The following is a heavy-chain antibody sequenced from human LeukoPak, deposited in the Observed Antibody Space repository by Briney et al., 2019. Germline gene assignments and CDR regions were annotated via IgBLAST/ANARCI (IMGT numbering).Heavy chain of an antibody. CDR3: ASGGQLWLRGAFDI. CDR2: INHSGST. D-gene: IGHD5-18*01. J-gene: IGHJ3*02. Sequence: SETLSLTCAVYGGSFSGYYWSWIRQPPGKGLEWIGEINHSGSTNYNPSLKSRVTISVDTSKDQFSLKLSSVTAADTAVYYCASGGQLWLRGAFDIWGQGTMVTVSS. CDR1: GGSFSGYY. V-gene: IGHV4-34*01.